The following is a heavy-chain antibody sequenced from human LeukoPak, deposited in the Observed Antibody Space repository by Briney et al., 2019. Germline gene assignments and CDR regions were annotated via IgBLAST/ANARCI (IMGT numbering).Heavy chain of an antibody. D-gene: IGHD1-1*01. J-gene: IGHJ4*02. Sequence: SGGSLRLSCAVSGFTFSDYWMHWVRHTPGKGLVWVSRISTDGSTTSYADSVKGRFTISRDNAKNTLYLQMNSLRAEDTAVYYCTRVGSGITRDYWGQGNLVTVSS. CDR1: GFTFSDYW. CDR2: ISTDGSTT. CDR3: TRVGSGITRDY. V-gene: IGHV3-74*01.